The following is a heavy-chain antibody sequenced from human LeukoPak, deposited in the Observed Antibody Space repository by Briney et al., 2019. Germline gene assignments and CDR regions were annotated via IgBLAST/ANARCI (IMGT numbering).Heavy chain of an antibody. Sequence: SETLSLTCAVSGYSISSGYYWGWIRQPPGKGLEWIGSIYHSGSTYYNPSLKSRVTISVDTSKNQLSLKLSSVTAADTAVYYCARPRMFGEGDYWGQGTLVTVSS. J-gene: IGHJ4*02. D-gene: IGHD3-10*02. CDR1: GYSISSGYY. V-gene: IGHV4-38-2*01. CDR3: ARPRMFGEGDY. CDR2: IYHSGST.